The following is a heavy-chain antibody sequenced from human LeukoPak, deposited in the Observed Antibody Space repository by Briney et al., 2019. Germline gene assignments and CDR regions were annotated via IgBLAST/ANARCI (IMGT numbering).Heavy chain of an antibody. J-gene: IGHJ4*02. D-gene: IGHD3-10*01. CDR3: ATEAPGSYRFDN. V-gene: IGHV1-46*01. Sequence: GASVKVSCKASGNIFTNYHLHWVRLAPGRGLEWMGAVYTDGSTITNTRSFQDRVTMTRDVSTRTVYMELSSLNSEDTAVYYCATEAPGSYRFDNWGQEILVTVSS. CDR1: GNIFTNYH. CDR2: VYTDGSTI.